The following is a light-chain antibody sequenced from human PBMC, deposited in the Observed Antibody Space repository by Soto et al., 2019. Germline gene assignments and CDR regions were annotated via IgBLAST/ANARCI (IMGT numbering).Light chain of an antibody. J-gene: IGLJ2*01. V-gene: IGLV2-14*01. CDR1: SSDVGAYNY. CDR2: DVS. CDR3: SSYTSSSTVV. Sequence: QSVLTQPASVSGSPGQSITISCTGTSSDVGAYNYVSWYQQHPGKAPKLMIYDVSNRPSGVSNRFSGSKSGNTASLTISGLQAEDEADYCSSYTSSSTVVFGGGTKLTVL.